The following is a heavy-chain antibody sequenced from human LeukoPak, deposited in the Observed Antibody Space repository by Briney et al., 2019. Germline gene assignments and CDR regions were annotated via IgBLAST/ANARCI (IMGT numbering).Heavy chain of an antibody. CDR2: ISGSGGST. Sequence: GGSLRLSCAASGFTFSSYAMSWVRQAPGKGLEWVSAISGSGGSTYYADSVKGRFTISRDNSKNTLYLQMNSLRAEDMAVYNCAKSHYDILTGYYTVYFDYWGQGTLVTVSS. J-gene: IGHJ4*02. CDR3: AKSHYDILTGYYTVYFDY. CDR1: GFTFSSYA. D-gene: IGHD3-9*01. V-gene: IGHV3-23*01.